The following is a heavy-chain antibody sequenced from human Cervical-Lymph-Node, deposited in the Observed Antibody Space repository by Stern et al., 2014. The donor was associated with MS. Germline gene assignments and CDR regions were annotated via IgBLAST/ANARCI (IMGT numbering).Heavy chain of an antibody. CDR2: IIPVMATA. J-gene: IGHJ6*02. CDR3: ARLSGESYYSYYGMDV. V-gene: IGHV1-69*01. CDR1: GGTFISYA. D-gene: IGHD3-10*01. Sequence: QVQLVESGAEVKKPGSSVKVSCKASGGTFISYAISWVRQGPGQGLEWMGGIIPVMATANYAQKFQGRLTITADESTSTVYMELNSLRSEDTAVFYCARLSGESYYSYYGMDVWGQGTTVTVSS.